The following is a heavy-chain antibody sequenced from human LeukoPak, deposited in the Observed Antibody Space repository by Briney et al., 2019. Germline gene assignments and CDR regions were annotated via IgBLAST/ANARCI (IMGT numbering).Heavy chain of an antibody. J-gene: IGHJ4*02. D-gene: IGHD4-23*01. CDR2: IKQDGGEK. Sequence: GGSLRLSCAASGFPFSSYWMTWVRQAPGKGLEWVANIKQDGGEKYYVDSVKGRFTISRDNARNSVYLQMNSLRAEDTAVYYCARGGLPGGFDYWGQGTLVTVSS. CDR3: ARGGLPGGFDY. V-gene: IGHV3-7*03. CDR1: GFPFSSYW.